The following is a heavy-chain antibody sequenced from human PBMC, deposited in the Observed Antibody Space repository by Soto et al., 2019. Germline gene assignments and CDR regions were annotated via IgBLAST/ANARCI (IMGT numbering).Heavy chain of an antibody. CDR2: INPSGGST. Sequence: ASVKVSCKASGYTFTSYYMHWVRQAPGQGLEWMGIINPSGGSTSYAQKFQGRVTMTRDTSTSTVYMELSSLRSEDTAVYYCARPFTYYYDSSGYSPVDAFDIWGQGTMVTVS. CDR3: ARPFTYYYDSSGYSPVDAFDI. CDR1: GYTFTSYY. V-gene: IGHV1-46*03. D-gene: IGHD3-22*01. J-gene: IGHJ3*02.